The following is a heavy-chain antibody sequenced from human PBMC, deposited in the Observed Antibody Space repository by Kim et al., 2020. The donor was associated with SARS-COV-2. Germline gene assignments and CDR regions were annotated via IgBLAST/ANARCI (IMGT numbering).Heavy chain of an antibody. Sequence: ADSGKDRFTISRDNSKNTLYLQMSSLRAEDTAVYYCVKERSSGWYDFDYWGQGTPVTVSS. V-gene: IGHV3-64D*08. CDR3: VKERSSGWYDFDY. D-gene: IGHD6-19*01. J-gene: IGHJ4*02.